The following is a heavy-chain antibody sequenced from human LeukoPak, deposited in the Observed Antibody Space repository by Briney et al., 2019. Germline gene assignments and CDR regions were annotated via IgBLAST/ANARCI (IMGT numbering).Heavy chain of an antibody. Sequence: ASVKVSYKASGGTFSSYAISWVRQAPGQGLEWMGGIIPIFGTANYAQKFQGRVTTTTDESTSTAYMELSSLRSEDTAVYYCARVLILTGTTSVLGAFDIWGQGTMVTVSS. J-gene: IGHJ3*02. V-gene: IGHV1-69*05. CDR2: IIPIFGTA. CDR1: GGTFSSYA. D-gene: IGHD1-20*01. CDR3: ARVLILTGTTSVLGAFDI.